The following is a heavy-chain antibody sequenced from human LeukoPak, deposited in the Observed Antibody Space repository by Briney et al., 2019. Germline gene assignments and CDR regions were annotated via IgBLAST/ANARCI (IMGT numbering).Heavy chain of an antibody. CDR2: IYYSGST. Sequence: SETLSLTFTVSGXSISSSRYYWGWIRPPPGKGLEWIGSIYYSGSTYYNPSLKSRVTISVDTSKNQFSLKLSSVTAADTAVYYCSYGSGGPYGMDVWGQGTTVTVSS. V-gene: IGHV4-39*01. CDR1: GXSISSSRYY. D-gene: IGHD3-10*01. J-gene: IGHJ6*02. CDR3: SYGSGGPYGMDV.